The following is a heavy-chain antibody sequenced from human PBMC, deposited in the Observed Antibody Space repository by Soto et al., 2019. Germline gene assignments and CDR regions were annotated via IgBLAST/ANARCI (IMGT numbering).Heavy chain of an antibody. Sequence: EVQLLESGGGLVQPGGSLRLSCAASGFTFSTYAMSWVRQAPGKGLEWVSAISGRGGSTYYADSVKGRFTISRDKYKKTLYLQMNSLRAEDTTVYYCAKNWDTTSSSSSHWGQGTLVTVSS. D-gene: IGHD6-6*01. CDR3: AKNWDTTSSSSSH. CDR2: ISGRGGST. V-gene: IGHV3-23*01. CDR1: GFTFSTYA. J-gene: IGHJ4*02.